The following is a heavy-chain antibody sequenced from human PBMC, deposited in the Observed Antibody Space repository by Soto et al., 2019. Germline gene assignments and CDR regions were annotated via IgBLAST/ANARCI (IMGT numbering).Heavy chain of an antibody. V-gene: IGHV3-30*03. J-gene: IGHJ6*03. CDR2: ISYDGSNK. CDR3: VRDYDFWSGYSSYYYMDV. CDR1: GFTFSSYG. D-gene: IGHD3-3*01. Sequence: GGSLRLSCAASGFTFSSYGMHWVRQAPGKGLEWVAVISYDGSNKYYADSVKGRFTISRDNSKNTLYLQMNSLRAEDTAVYYCVRDYDFWSGYSSYYYMDVWGKGTTVTVSS.